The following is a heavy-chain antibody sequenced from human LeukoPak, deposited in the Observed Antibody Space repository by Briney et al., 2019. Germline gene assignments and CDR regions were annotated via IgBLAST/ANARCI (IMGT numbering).Heavy chain of an antibody. D-gene: IGHD1-26*01. V-gene: IGHV4-39*01. CDR2: YSYTGTT. CDR1: GGSLTIGEFF. Sequence: SETLSLTCNVSGGSLTIGEFFWGWVRQPPGRGLEWVGSYSYTGTTFYNPSLNGRASISGDTLSNQLTLTMTSVTAADTALYSCARHVQGSGSFHFDTWGQGALAIV. J-gene: IGHJ1*01. CDR3: ARHVQGSGSFHFDT.